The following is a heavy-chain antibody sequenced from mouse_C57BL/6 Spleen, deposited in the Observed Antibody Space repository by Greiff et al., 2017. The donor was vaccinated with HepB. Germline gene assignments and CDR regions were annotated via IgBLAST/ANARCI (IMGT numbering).Heavy chain of an antibody. CDR3: ARSIYDGYYGYAMDY. CDR1: GYTFTDYY. J-gene: IGHJ4*01. CDR2: IGPGSGST. V-gene: IGHV1-77*01. Sequence: VQLQQSGAELVKPGASVKISCKASGYTFTDYYINWVKQRPGQGLEWIGKIGPGSGSTYYKEKFKGKATLTADKSSSTAYMQLSSLTSEDSAVYFCARSIYDGYYGYAMDYWGQGTSVTVSS. D-gene: IGHD2-3*01.